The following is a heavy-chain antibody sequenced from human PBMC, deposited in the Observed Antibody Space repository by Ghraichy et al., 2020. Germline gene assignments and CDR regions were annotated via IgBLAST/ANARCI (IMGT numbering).Heavy chain of an antibody. CDR2: ITYIDSTT. CDR3: AKDVRETFGYGLYGMDV. V-gene: IGHV3-23*01. Sequence: GESLNISCAASGVTFNIYAMSWVRQAPGKGLEWVSGITYIDSTTYYANSVKGRFTISRDNSNNTVSLQMNSLRAEDTAVYYCAKDVRETFGYGLYGMDVWGQGTTVTFSS. D-gene: IGHD5-18*01. J-gene: IGHJ6*02. CDR1: GVTFNIYA.